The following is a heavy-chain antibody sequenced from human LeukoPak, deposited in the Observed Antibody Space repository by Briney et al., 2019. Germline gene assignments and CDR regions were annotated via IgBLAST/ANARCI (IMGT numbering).Heavy chain of an antibody. CDR3: ARGGGFGELYS. Sequence: KPSETLSLTCAVYGGSFSGYYWSWIRQPAGKGLEWIGEINHSGSTNYNPSLKSRVTISVDTSKNQFSLKLSSVTAADTAVYYCARGGGFGELYSWGRGTLVTVSS. CDR1: GGSFSGYY. V-gene: IGHV4-34*01. J-gene: IGHJ5*02. D-gene: IGHD3-10*01. CDR2: INHSGST.